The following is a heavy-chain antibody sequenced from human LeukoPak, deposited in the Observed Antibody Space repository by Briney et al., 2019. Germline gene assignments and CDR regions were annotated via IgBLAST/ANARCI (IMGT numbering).Heavy chain of an antibody. CDR2: MFRGGTT. V-gene: IGHV3-53*01. D-gene: IGHD2-21*02. CDR1: GFTVRISY. Sequence: PGRALRLSCAASGFTVRISYKSWVRQAPGKGLEWGSIMFRGGTTYYADSVKGRFTISRDKSKNTLYLHMNSLRAEDTAVYYCARDKSGDSVGYFDAWGQGTLVTVSS. CDR3: ARDKSGDSVGYFDA. J-gene: IGHJ4*02.